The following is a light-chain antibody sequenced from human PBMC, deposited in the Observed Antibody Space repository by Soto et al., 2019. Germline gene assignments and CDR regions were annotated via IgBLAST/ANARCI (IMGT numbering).Light chain of an antibody. J-gene: IGLJ2*01. CDR3: CSYAGSSSVV. V-gene: IGLV2-23*02. CDR1: SSDVGSYGL. Sequence: QSVLTQPASVSGSPGQSITISCTGTSSDVGSYGLVSWYQQHPGKAPKLLIYEVSKRPSGVSNRFSGSKSGNTASLTISGLQAEDEADYYCCSYAGSSSVVFGGGTKLTVL. CDR2: EVS.